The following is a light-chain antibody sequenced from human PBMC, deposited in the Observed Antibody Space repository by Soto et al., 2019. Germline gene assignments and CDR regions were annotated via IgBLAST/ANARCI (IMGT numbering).Light chain of an antibody. V-gene: IGKV1-39*01. CDR2: AAS. J-gene: IGKJ2*01. CDR3: QRSHSIPYT. Sequence: DIQMTQSPSSLSASVGDRVTITCRASQTISTYLNWYQQKPGKAPKLLIYAASTLQSGVPSRFSGSGSGTDFTLTINSLQPEDFATYYCQRSHSIPYTFGQGTKLEIK. CDR1: QTISTY.